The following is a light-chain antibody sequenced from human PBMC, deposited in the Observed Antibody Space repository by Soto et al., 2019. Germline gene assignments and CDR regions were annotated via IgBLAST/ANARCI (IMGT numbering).Light chain of an antibody. CDR1: QSVSSY. CDR3: QQRSNWPPIFT. CDR2: DAS. J-gene: IGKJ3*01. V-gene: IGKV3-11*01. Sequence: EIVLTQSPATLSLSPGERATLSCRASQSVSSYLAWYQQKPGQAPRLLIYDASNRATGIPARFSGSGSGTDFTLTISSLAPEXXXXYYCQQRSNWPPIFTFGPGTKVDIK.